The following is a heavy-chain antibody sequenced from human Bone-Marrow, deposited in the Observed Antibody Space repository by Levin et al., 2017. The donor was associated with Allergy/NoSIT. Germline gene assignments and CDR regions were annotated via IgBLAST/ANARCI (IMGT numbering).Heavy chain of an antibody. CDR3: ARRKISLVRGLILGAFDI. V-gene: IGHV4-39*01. CDR1: GASISSSDSY. Sequence: TSETLSLTCTVSGASISSSDSYWAWIRQPPGKGLEWIGSIHYNGITCYDPSLKSRVTISIDKSKNQFSLRLSSVTAADAALYYCARRKISLVRGLILGAFDIWGQGTLVTVSS. CDR2: IHYNGIT. D-gene: IGHD3-10*01. J-gene: IGHJ3*02.